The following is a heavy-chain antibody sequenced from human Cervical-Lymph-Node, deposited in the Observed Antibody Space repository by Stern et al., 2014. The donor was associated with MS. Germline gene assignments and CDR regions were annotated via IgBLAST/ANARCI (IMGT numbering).Heavy chain of an antibody. CDR2: SGSDART. J-gene: IGHJ5*02. D-gene: IGHD1-1*01. V-gene: IGHV3-23*04. CDR1: GFPFSSYA. Sequence: VQLVESGGGLVQPGGSLRLSCAASGFPFSSYAMTWVRQAPGKGLEWVSGSGSDARTHYADSVRGRFTISRDNSKNPLFSPIKNPRDEGTGVFYFGKGLQNWRRDPWGQGTLVTVSS. CDR3: GKGLQNWRRDP.